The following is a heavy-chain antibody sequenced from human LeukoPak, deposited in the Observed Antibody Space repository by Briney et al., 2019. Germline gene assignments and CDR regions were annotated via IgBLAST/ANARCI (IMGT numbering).Heavy chain of an antibody. J-gene: IGHJ4*02. CDR1: GFTFSSYS. CDR2: ISSSSSYI. V-gene: IGHV3-21*01. CDR3: AREGRYCSSTSCYLDY. Sequence: GSLRLSCAASGFTFSSYSMNWVRQAPGKGLEWVSSISSSSSYIYYADSVKGRFTISRDNAKNSLYPQMNSLRAEDTAVYYCAREGRYCSSTSCYLDYWGQGTLVTVSS. D-gene: IGHD2-2*01.